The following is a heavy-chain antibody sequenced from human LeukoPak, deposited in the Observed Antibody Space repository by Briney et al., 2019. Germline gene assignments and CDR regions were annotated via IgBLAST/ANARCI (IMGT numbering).Heavy chain of an antibody. J-gene: IGHJ4*02. CDR2: ISSSSSYI. V-gene: IGHV3-21*04. CDR3: ARILARDIAVAGTGY. CDR1: GFTFSSYS. D-gene: IGHD6-19*01. Sequence: GGSLRLSCAASGFTFSSYSMNWVRQAPGKGLEWVSSISSSSSYIYYADSVKGRFTISRDNSKNTLYLQMNSLRAEDTAVYYCARILARDIAVAGTGYWGQGTLVTVSS.